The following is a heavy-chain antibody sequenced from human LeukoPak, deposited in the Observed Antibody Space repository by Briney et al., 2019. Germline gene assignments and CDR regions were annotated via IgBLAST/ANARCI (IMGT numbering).Heavy chain of an antibody. CDR3: ARSYGDYVDWFDP. D-gene: IGHD4-17*01. CDR2: IYHSGST. J-gene: IGHJ5*02. CDR1: GGSISSHY. V-gene: IGHV4-59*11. Sequence: PSETLSLTCTVSGGSISSHYWSWIRQPPGKGLEWIGYIYHSGSTNYNPSLKSRVTISVDRSKNQFSLKLSSVTAADTAVYYCARSYGDYVDWFDPWGQGTLVTVSS.